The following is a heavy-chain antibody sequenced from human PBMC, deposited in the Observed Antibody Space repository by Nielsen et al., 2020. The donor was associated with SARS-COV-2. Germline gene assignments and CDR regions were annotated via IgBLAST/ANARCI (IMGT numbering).Heavy chain of an antibody. CDR1: GFTFSSYS. CDR3: ARIYCSGGSCYDY. D-gene: IGHD2-15*01. J-gene: IGHJ4*02. Sequence: GESLKISCAASGFTFSSYSMNWVRQAPGKGLEWVSYISSSSSYTNYADSVKGRFTISRDNAKNSLYLQMNSLRAEDTAVYYCARIYCSGGSCYDYWGQGTLVTVSS. CDR2: ISSSSSYT. V-gene: IGHV3-21*05.